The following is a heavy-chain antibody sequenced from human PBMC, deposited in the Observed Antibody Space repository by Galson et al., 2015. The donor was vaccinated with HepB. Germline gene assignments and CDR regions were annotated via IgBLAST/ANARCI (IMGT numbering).Heavy chain of an antibody. CDR2: FDPEDGET. CDR3: ATHALDCGGDCSPFDY. D-gene: IGHD2-21*02. V-gene: IGHV1-24*01. CDR1: GYTLTELS. Sequence: SVKVSCKVSGYTLTELSMHWVRQAPGKGLEWMGGFDPEDGETIYAQKFQGRVTMTEDTSTDTAYMELSSLRSEDTAVYYCATHALDCGGDCSPFDYWGQGTLVAVSS. J-gene: IGHJ4*02.